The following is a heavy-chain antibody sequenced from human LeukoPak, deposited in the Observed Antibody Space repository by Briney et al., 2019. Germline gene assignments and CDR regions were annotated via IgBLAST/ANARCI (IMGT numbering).Heavy chain of an antibody. CDR3: ANGNTVTPHYYYYGMDV. CDR1: GFTFSSYG. CDR2: ISYDGSNK. Sequence: PGRSLRLSCAASGFTFSSYGMHWVRQAPGKGLEWVAVISYDGSNKYYADSVKGRFTISRDNSKNTLYLQMNSLRAEDTAVYYCANGNTVTPHYYYYGMDVWGQGTTVTVSS. D-gene: IGHD4-17*01. V-gene: IGHV3-30*18. J-gene: IGHJ6*02.